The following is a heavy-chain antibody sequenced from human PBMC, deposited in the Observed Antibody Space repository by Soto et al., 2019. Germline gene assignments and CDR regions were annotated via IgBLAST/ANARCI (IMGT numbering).Heavy chain of an antibody. CDR2: ISGSGGST. V-gene: IGHV3-23*01. J-gene: IGHJ4*02. D-gene: IGHD6-13*01. Sequence: PGGSLRLSCAASGFTFSSYAMSWVRQAPGKGLEWVSAISGSGGSTYYADSVKGRFTISRDNSKNTLYLQMNSLRAEDTAVYYCANSRPQPLIPLTIAAAGKFDYWGQGTLVTVSS. CDR3: ANSRPQPLIPLTIAAAGKFDY. CDR1: GFTFSSYA.